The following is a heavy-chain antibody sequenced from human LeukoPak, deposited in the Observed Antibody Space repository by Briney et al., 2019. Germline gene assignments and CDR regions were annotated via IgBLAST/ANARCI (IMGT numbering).Heavy chain of an antibody. V-gene: IGHV1-58*02. J-gene: IGHJ3*02. CDR2: IVVGSGNT. CDR3: AAVRLGGYSYGSDAFDI. CDR1: GFTFTSSA. Sequence: SVKVSCKASGFTFTSSAMQWVRQPRGQRLEWIGWIVVGSGNTNYAQKFQERVTITRDMSTSTAYMELSSLRSEDTAVYYCAAVRLGGYSYGSDAFDIWGQGTMVTVSS. D-gene: IGHD5-18*01.